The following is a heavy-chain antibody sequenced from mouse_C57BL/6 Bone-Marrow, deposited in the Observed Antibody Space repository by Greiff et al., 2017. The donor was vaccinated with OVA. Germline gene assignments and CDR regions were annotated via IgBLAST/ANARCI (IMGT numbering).Heavy chain of an antibody. D-gene: IGHD1-1*01. CDR2: IDPSDSET. Sequence: VQLQQPGAELVRPGSSVKLSCKASGYTFTSYWMHWVKQRPIQGLEWIGNIDPSDSETHYNQKFKDKATLTVDKSSSTAYMQLSSLTSEDSAVYYCARDYGSPYYYAMDYWGQGTSVTVSS. J-gene: IGHJ4*01. V-gene: IGHV1-52*01. CDR3: ARDYGSPYYYAMDY. CDR1: GYTFTSYW.